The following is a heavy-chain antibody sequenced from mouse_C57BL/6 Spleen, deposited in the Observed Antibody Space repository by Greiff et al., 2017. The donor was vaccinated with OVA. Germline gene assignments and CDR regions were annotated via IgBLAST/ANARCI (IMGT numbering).Heavy chain of an antibody. V-gene: IGHV1-15*01. CDR2: IDPETGGT. Sequence: QVQLQQSGAELVRPGASVTLSCKASGYTFTDYEMHWVKQTPVHGLEWIGAIDPETGGTAYNQKFKGKAILTVDKSSSTAYMELRSLTSEDSAVYYCTRRDDGYYGAMDYWGQGTSVTVSS. CDR1: GYTFTDYE. D-gene: IGHD2-3*01. CDR3: TRRDDGYYGAMDY. J-gene: IGHJ4*01.